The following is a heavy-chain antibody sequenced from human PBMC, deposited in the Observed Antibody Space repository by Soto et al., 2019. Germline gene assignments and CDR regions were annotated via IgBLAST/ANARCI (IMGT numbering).Heavy chain of an antibody. Sequence: ASVKVSCKASGYTFTGYYMHWVRQAPGQGLEWMGWINPNSGGTNYAQKFQGRVTMTRDTSISTAYMELSRLRSDDTAVYYCARVRGYYDSSGPFDYWGQGTLVTVS. CDR1: GYTFTGYY. D-gene: IGHD3-22*01. CDR2: INPNSGGT. V-gene: IGHV1-2*02. J-gene: IGHJ4*02. CDR3: ARVRGYYDSSGPFDY.